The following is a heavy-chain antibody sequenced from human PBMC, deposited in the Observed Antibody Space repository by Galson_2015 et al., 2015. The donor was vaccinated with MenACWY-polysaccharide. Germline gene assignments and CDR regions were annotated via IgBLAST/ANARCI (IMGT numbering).Heavy chain of an antibody. CDR2: INRDRGSK. V-gene: IGHV3-9*01. J-gene: IGHJ6*02. CDR3: AKSAAQVTGTIYYGMDV. CDR1: GFTFDDYA. D-gene: IGHD4-17*01. Sequence: SLRLSCAASGFTFDDYAMNWVRQAPGKGLEWVADINRDRGSKDYADSVKGRFTISRDNAKNSLYLQMNSLRAEDTALYYCAKSAAQVTGTIYYGMDVWGQGT.